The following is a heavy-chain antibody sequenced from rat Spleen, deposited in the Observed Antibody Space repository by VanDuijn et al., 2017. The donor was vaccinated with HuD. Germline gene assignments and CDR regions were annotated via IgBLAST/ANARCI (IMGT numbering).Heavy chain of an antibody. CDR1: GFSLTSYG. CDR2: IWNDGTT. Sequence: QVQLKESGPGLVQPSATLSLTCTVSGFSLTSYGVSWVRQPPGKGLEWMGGIWNDGTTNYDSTLKSRLSISRDTSKNHVFLEMDSLQTEDTAIYFCVRDRPPYYFSSYIYGGFDYWGQGLLVTVSS. CDR3: VRDRPPYYFSSYIYGGFDY. D-gene: IGHD1-2*01. J-gene: IGHJ2*01. V-gene: IGHV2-15*01.